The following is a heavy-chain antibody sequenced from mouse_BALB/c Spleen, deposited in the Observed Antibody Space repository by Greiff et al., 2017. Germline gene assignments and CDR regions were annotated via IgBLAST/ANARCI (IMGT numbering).Heavy chain of an antibody. V-gene: IGHV1-5*01. CDR2: IYPGNSDT. Sequence: EVQLQQSGTVLARPGASVKMSCKASGYSFTSYWMHWVKQRPGQGLEWIGAIYPGNSDTSYNQKFKGKAKLTAVTSASTAYMELSSLTNEDSAVYYCTRRNYDGSSYGWYFDVWGAGTTVTVSS. CDR1: GYSFTSYW. D-gene: IGHD1-1*01. J-gene: IGHJ1*01. CDR3: TRRNYDGSSYGWYFDV.